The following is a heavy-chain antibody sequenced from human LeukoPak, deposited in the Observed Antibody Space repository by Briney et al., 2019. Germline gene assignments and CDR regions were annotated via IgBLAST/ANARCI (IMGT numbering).Heavy chain of an antibody. CDR3: ARDWYCSSSICYTDRNWFDP. Sequence: GGSLRLSCVASGFTVSSNYMSWVRQAPGKGLEWVSYISTTSSYTDYADSVRGRFTISRDNAKNLLYLQMNSLRPEDTAVYYCARDWYCSSSICYTDRNWFDPWGQGTLVTVSS. J-gene: IGHJ5*02. CDR1: GFTVSSNY. D-gene: IGHD2-2*02. V-gene: IGHV3-11*05. CDR2: ISTTSSYT.